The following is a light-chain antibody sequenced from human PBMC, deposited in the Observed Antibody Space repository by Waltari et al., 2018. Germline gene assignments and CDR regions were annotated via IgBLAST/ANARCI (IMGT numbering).Light chain of an antibody. CDR1: QSISSN. CDR3: QQYKNWPPWT. CDR2: GAS. Sequence: VMTQSLATLSVSPGERVTLSCEASQSISSNLAWYQQRPGQPPRLLIYGASTRATGIPARFSGSGSGTGFTLTISSLQSEDFAVYYGQQYKNWPPWTFGQGTKVEIK. V-gene: IGKV3-15*01. J-gene: IGKJ1*01.